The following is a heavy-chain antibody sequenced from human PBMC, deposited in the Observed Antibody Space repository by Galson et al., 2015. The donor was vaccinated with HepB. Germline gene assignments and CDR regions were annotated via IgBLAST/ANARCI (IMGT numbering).Heavy chain of an antibody. CDR2: FDPEDDET. J-gene: IGHJ4*02. D-gene: IGHD3-22*01. V-gene: IGHV1-24*01. CDR3: ATGAYYDVSGYYSLGF. Sequence: SVKVSCKVSGYTLTELSIHWVRQAPGKGLEWMGGFDPEDDETIYAQKFQGRFTMTEDTSTDTAYMELSTLRSADTAVYYCATGAYYDVSGYYSLGFWGQGTLVSVSS. CDR1: GYTLTELS.